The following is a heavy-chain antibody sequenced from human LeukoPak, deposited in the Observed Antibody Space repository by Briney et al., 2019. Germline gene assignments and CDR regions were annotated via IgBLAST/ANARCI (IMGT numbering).Heavy chain of an antibody. Sequence: GASVKVSCKTSGFTFSNSAIQWVRQARGQRLEWIGWIVVGSGKTNCAQRFHERVTISRDTSTSTAYLELRSLRFEDTAVYYCAADDTVTLSWGRGTLVTVSS. D-gene: IGHD2/OR15-2a*01. CDR2: IVVGSGKT. J-gene: IGHJ4*02. CDR1: GFTFSNSA. V-gene: IGHV1-58*02. CDR3: AADDTVTLS.